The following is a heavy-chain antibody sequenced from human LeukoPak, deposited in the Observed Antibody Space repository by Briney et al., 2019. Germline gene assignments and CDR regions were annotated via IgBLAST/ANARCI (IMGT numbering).Heavy chain of an antibody. CDR1: GGTFSSYA. D-gene: IGHD2-15*01. CDR3: ARDYCSGGSCYPRGFDY. J-gene: IGHJ4*02. CDR2: IIPIFGTP. V-gene: IGHV1-69*13. Sequence: ASVKVSCKASGGTFSSYAITWVRQAPGQGLEWMGGIIPIFGTPNYAQKFQGRVTIIANECTTAYMELSSLRSEDTAVYYCARDYCSGGSCYPRGFDYWGQGTLVTVSS.